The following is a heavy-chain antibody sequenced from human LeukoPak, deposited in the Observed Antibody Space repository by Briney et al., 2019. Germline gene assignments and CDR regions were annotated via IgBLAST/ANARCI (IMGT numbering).Heavy chain of an antibody. CDR3: AKKGTSSGYTYFDY. J-gene: IGHJ4*02. V-gene: IGHV3-23*01. Sequence: GGSLRLSCAASGFTFNSYWMNWVRQAPGKGLEWVSAINGDGSSTYYADSVKGRFTISRDNSKNTLYLQMNSLTAEDTAVYYCAKKGTSSGYTYFDYWGQGTLVTVSS. CDR2: INGDGSST. CDR1: GFTFNSYW. D-gene: IGHD3-22*01.